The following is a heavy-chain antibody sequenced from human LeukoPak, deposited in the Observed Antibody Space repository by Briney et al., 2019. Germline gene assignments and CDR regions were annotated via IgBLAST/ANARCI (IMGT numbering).Heavy chain of an antibody. CDR3: ARGGRQSCGSTGCNIDY. CDR1: HYNFSLYS. V-gene: IGHV5-10-1*01. Sequence: GKYLKLPCNGSHYNFSLYSITWMRQIPGKGLECLDKFCPSYYKTNYNPSFQGHVTLSADRSISTAYLQWSGLKASDTAIFYCARGGRQSCGSTGCNIDYWGQGTPVTVSS. D-gene: IGHD2-2*01. CDR2: FCPSYYKT. J-gene: IGHJ4*02.